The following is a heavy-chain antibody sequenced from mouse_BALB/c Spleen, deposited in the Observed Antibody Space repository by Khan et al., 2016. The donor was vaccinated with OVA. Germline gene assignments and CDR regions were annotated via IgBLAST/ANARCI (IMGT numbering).Heavy chain of an antibody. V-gene: IGHV1S137*01. CDR3: ARDGSRSLFAY. CDR2: ISTTYGDA. J-gene: IGHJ3*01. D-gene: IGHD1-1*01. Sequence: VQLQEPGTDLVRPGASVKISCKGSGYTFTEYAMNWVKASHEQSLEWIGGISTTYGDARYNQKFKGKATMTVAKSSSPAYMELARLTSEDSAIYYCARDGSRSLFAYWGQGTLVTVSA. CDR1: GYTFTEYA.